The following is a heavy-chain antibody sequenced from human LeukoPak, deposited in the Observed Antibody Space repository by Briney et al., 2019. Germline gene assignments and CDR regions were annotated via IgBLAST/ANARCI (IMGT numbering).Heavy chain of an antibody. J-gene: IGHJ5*02. Sequence: SETLSLTCTVSGGSISSYYWSWIRQPPGKGLEWIGYMYYSGSTNYNPSLKSRVTISVDTSKNQFSLKLSSVTAADTAVYYCARRVTSNWFDPWGQGTPVTVSS. CDR1: GGSISSYY. V-gene: IGHV4-59*08. CDR3: ARRVTSNWFDP. D-gene: IGHD2-21*02. CDR2: MYYSGST.